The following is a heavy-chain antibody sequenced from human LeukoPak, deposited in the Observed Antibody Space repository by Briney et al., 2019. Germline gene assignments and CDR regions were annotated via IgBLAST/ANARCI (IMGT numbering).Heavy chain of an antibody. CDR1: GFTFSTYW. J-gene: IGHJ1*01. V-gene: IGHV3-7*01. Sequence: PGGSLRLSCAASGFTFSTYWMTWVHQAPGKGLEWVANIKEDGSREYYVDSVKGRFTISRDNAKNSLYLQMDSLTAEDTAVYYCARDSPGYGAYVSWGQGTLVSVSS. D-gene: IGHD5-12*01. CDR2: IKEDGSRE. CDR3: ARDSPGYGAYVS.